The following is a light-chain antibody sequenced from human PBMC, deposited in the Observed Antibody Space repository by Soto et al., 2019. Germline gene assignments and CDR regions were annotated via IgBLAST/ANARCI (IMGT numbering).Light chain of an antibody. CDR3: QQYGSSPQVT. Sequence: EIVLTQSPGTLSLSPGERATLSCRASQSVSSSYLAWYQQKPGQAPRLLIYGASSRATGIPDRFSGSGSGTVFTLTISRLAPEDFAVYYCQQYGSSPQVTFGGGTKVEIK. V-gene: IGKV3-20*01. CDR2: GAS. CDR1: QSVSSSY. J-gene: IGKJ4*01.